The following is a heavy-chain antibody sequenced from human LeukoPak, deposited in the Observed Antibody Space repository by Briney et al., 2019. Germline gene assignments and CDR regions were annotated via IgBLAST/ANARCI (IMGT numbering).Heavy chain of an antibody. J-gene: IGHJ4*02. CDR2: IKEDGSER. Sequence: PGGSLRLSCAASGFTFSRYWMSWVRQAAGKGPEWVANIKEDGSERHYVDSVKGRFTISRDNAKNSLYLQMSSLRVEDTAVYYCARDPRGITALVDYFDYWGQGTLVTVSS. CDR3: ARDPRGITALVDYFDY. D-gene: IGHD5-18*01. V-gene: IGHV3-7*03. CDR1: GFTFSRYW.